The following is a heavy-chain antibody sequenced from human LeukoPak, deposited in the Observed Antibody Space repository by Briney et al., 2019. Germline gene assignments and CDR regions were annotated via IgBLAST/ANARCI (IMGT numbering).Heavy chain of an antibody. CDR1: GGSISSYY. D-gene: IGHD2-2*01. CDR2: IYYSGST. CDR3: ARSLVVPAGRAGCFDY. Sequence: SETLSLTRTVSGGSISSYYWSWIRQPPGKGLEWIGYIYYSGSTNYNPSLKSRVTISVDTSKNQFSLKLSSVTAADTAVYYCARSLVVPAGRAGCFDYWGQGTLVTVSS. V-gene: IGHV4-59*01. J-gene: IGHJ4*02.